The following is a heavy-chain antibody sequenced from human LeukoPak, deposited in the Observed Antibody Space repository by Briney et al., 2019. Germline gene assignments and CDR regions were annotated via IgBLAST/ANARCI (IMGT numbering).Heavy chain of an antibody. CDR3: ARGGSYYGGVGY. Sequence: ASVKVSCKASGYTFTSYDINWVRQATGQGLEWMGWMNPNSGNTGYAQKFQGRVTITRNTSISTAYMELSSLRSEDTAAYYCARGGSYYGGVGYWGQGTLVTVSS. CDR2: MNPNSGNT. CDR1: GYTFTSYD. V-gene: IGHV1-8*03. J-gene: IGHJ4*02. D-gene: IGHD1-26*01.